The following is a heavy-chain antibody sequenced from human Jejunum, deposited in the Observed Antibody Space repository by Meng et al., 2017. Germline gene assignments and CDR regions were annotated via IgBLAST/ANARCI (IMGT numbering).Heavy chain of an antibody. Sequence: VKPQESGPGLVKPSQTLSLTCTVSGASISSVEYFWSWIRQPPGKGLEWIGYMDYRGSTFYNPSLKSRVTISVDTSKNQFSLKLSSVTAADTAVYFCARGELLWDYWGQGTLVTVSS. D-gene: IGHD2-2*01. V-gene: IGHV4-30-4*01. CDR3: ARGELLWDY. CDR2: MDYRGST. J-gene: IGHJ4*02. CDR1: GASISSVEYF.